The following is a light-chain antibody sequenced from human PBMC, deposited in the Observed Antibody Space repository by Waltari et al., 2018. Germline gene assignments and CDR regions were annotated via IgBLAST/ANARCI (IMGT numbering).Light chain of an antibody. CDR1: VLGEHF. CDR2: EDD. V-gene: IGLV3-22*01. CDR3: VSGDEDILV. J-gene: IGLJ3*02. Sequence: SYELTQLPSVSVSPGQTARLTCSGDVLGEHFADGYRQEPGQAPVLVIYEDDKRYPGVPERFAGSTSGNTATLTISRVLTEDEADYYCVSGDEDILVFGGGTKLTVL.